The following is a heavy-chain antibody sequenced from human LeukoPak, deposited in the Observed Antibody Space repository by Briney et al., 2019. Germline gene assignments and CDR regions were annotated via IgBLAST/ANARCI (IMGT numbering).Heavy chain of an antibody. CDR2: TNYRSRWYN. CDR1: GDSVSSSSVA. D-gene: IGHD2-15*01. CDR3: ARVQFCSGGSCQGYFQH. V-gene: IGHV6-1*01. J-gene: IGHJ1*01. Sequence: SQTLSLTCAISGDSVSSSSVAWNWIRQSPSRGLEWLGRTNYRSRWYNDYAVSVNSRITITSDTSQNQFSVPLNSLTPGGTAVYFCARVQFCSGGSCQGYFQHGGQGTLVSVSS.